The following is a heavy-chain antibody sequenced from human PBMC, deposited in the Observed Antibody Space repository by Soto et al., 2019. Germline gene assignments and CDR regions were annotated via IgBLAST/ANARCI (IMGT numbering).Heavy chain of an antibody. CDR2: IWSAERI. V-gene: IGHV4-30-2*01. J-gene: IGHJ4*02. CDR1: GGSISGGDYS. CDR3: ARASGDYGNYFFDS. Sequence: SETLSLTCSVSGGSISGGDYSWSWIRQTPSKGLELIGYIWSAERIFSSPSLKSRVIISADRSKNQISLRLTSVTPADTAVYYCARASGDYGNYFFDSWGQGILVTVSS. D-gene: IGHD4-17*01.